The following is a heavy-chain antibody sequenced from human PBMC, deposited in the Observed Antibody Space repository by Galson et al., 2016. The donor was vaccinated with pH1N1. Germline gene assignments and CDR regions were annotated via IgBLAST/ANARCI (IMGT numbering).Heavy chain of an antibody. CDR3: AGHLSSASESPFEY. CDR1: GFTFSHYW. Sequence: SLRLSCAASGFTFSHYWMSWVRQAPGKGLEWVANIKENGSEKYYLDSVKDRFTISRDNAKHSVSLQLDSLRAEDTAVYYWAGHLSSASESPFEYWGQGALVTVSS. J-gene: IGHJ4*02. V-gene: IGHV3-7*01. CDR2: IKENGSEK. D-gene: IGHD2/OR15-2a*01.